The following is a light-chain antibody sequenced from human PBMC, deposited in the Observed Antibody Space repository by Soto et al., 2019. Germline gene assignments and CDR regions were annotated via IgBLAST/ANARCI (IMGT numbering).Light chain of an antibody. CDR1: QNITNY. CDR2: AAS. J-gene: IGKJ1*01. CDR3: QQSYSSPWT. V-gene: IGKV1-39*01. Sequence: DIQMTQSPSSLSASVGDRVTITCRASQNITNYLNWYQQKPGKAPKLLIYAASTLLSGVPSRFTGGGSGTDFTLTIDSLQPEDFATYFCQQSYSSPWTFGQGTKVEI.